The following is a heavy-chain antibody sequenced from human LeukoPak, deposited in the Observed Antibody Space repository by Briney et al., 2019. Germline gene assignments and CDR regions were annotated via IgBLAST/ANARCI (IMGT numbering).Heavy chain of an antibody. J-gene: IGHJ5*02. Sequence: GGSLRLSCAASGFTFRSYGMHWVRQAPGKGPVWVSRINNDGSGTTYADSVKGRFTISGDDAKNTLYLQMNSLRAEDTAVYYCVRGGESTWSWGQGTLVTVSS. CDR1: GFTFRSYG. D-gene: IGHD2-15*01. CDR2: INNDGSGT. V-gene: IGHV3-74*01. CDR3: VRGGESTWS.